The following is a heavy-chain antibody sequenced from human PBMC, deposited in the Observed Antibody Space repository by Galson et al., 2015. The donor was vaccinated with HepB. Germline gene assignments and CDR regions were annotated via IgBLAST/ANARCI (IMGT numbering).Heavy chain of an antibody. Sequence: SVKVSCKASGGTFSSYAISWVRQAPGQGLEWMGGIIPIFGTANYALKFQGRVTITADESTSTAYMELSSLRSEDTAVYYCARGTSGGVVVAAMYYWGQGTLVTVSS. D-gene: IGHD2-15*01. J-gene: IGHJ4*02. CDR3: ARGTSGGVVVAAMYY. CDR2: IIPIFGTA. CDR1: GGTFSSYA. V-gene: IGHV1-69*13.